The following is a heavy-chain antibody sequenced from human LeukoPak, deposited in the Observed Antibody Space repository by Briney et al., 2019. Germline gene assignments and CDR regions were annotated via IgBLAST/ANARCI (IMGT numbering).Heavy chain of an antibody. D-gene: IGHD3-22*01. Sequence: SETLSLTCTVSGGSISSYYWSWIRQPPGKGLEWIGYIYYSGSTNYNPSLKSRVTISVDTSKNQFSLKLSSVTAADTAVYYCARGYDSSGYHGRGYFQHWGQGTLVTVSS. J-gene: IGHJ1*01. CDR2: IYYSGST. CDR1: GGSISSYY. CDR3: ARGYDSSGYHGRGYFQH. V-gene: IGHV4-59*01.